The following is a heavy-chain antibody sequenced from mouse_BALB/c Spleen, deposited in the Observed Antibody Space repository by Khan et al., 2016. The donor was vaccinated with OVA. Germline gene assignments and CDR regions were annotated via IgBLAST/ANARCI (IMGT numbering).Heavy chain of an antibody. CDR1: GFTFSGFG. J-gene: IGHJ2*01. Sequence: EVELVESGGGLVQPGGSRKLSCAASGFTFSGFGMHWVRQAPEKGLECVAYISSGSSTIYYEDTVKGRFTITRDNHKNHLFLQITSLRSEDTAMYFCARTGYYYFDYWGQGTTLTVSS. CDR2: ISSGSSTI. V-gene: IGHV5-17*02. CDR3: ARTGYYYFDY. D-gene: IGHD2-3*01.